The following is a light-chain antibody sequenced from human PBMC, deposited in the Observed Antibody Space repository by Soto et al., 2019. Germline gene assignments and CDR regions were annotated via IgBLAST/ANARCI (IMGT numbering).Light chain of an antibody. CDR1: QDISNY. V-gene: IGKV1-33*01. CDR3: QQYDNLIFT. CDR2: DAS. Sequence: DIPMTQSPSSLSASVGDRVTITCQASQDISNYLNWYQQKPGKAPKLLIYDASNLETGVPSRFSGSGSGTDFTFNISSLQPEDIATYYCQQYDNLIFTFGPGTKVDIK. J-gene: IGKJ3*01.